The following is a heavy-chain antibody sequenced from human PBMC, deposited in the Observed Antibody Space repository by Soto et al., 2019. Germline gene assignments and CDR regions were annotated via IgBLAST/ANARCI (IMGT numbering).Heavy chain of an antibody. D-gene: IGHD4-17*01. V-gene: IGHV1-69*01. J-gene: IGHJ5*02. Sequence: QVQLVQSGAEVKKPGSSVKVSCKASADTFNSYSLSWLRQAPGQRLEWMGGITPVFGTADHAQSFEDRLTITADDSTSTVYMELSSLRSDDTAVYYCARSLEGTTVTNWFDPWGQGALVTVSS. CDR1: ADTFNSYS. CDR2: ITPVFGTA. CDR3: ARSLEGTTVTNWFDP.